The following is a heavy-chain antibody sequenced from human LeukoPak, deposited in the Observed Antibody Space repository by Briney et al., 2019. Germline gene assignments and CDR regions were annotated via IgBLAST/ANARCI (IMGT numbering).Heavy chain of an antibody. Sequence: PGGSLRLSCAASGFTFSSYGMHWVRQAPGKGLGWVTFIRYDGSNKYYADSVKGRFTISRDNSKNTLYLQMNGLRAEDTAVYYCATPYSGGYYDFHYWGQGTLVTVSS. D-gene: IGHD1-26*01. CDR2: IRYDGSNK. V-gene: IGHV3-30*02. CDR3: ATPYSGGYYDFHY. CDR1: GFTFSSYG. J-gene: IGHJ4*02.